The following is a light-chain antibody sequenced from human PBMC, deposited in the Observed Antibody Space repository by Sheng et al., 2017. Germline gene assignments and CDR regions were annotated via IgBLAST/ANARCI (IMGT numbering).Light chain of an antibody. CDR1: RSVFYSSNNRNF. V-gene: IGKV4-1*01. CDR2: WAS. CDR3: QQYYVDPLST. J-gene: IGKJ4*01. Sequence: IVMTQSPDSLAVSLGETVTISCKSSRSVFYSSNNRNFLSWFQQKPGQPPKLLMSWASTRESGVPDRFRGSGDGTDFTLTINRLQAEXVAVYYCQQYYVDPLSTFGGGTKVQI.